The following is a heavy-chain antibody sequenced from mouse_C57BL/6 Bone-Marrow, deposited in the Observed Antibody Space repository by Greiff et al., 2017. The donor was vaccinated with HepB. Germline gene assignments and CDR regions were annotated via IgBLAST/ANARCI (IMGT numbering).Heavy chain of an antibody. Sequence: EVQLKESGPGLVKPSQSLSLTCSVTGYSITSGYYWNWIRQFPGNKLEWMGYISYDGSNNYNPSLKNRISITRDTSKNQFFLKLNSVTTEDTATYYCASLLGRGDYWGQGTSVTVSS. J-gene: IGHJ4*01. CDR3: ASLLGRGDY. D-gene: IGHD4-1*01. V-gene: IGHV3-6*01. CDR2: ISYDGSN. CDR1: GYSITSGYY.